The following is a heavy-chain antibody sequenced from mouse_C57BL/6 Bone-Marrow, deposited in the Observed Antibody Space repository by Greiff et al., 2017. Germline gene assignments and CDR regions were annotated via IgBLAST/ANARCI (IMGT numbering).Heavy chain of an antibody. Sequence: VQLQQPGAELVKPGASVKLSCKASGYTFTSYWMHWVKQRPGQGLEWIGMIHPNSGSTNYNEKFKSKATLTVDKSSSTAYMQLSSLTSEDSAVYYGAKDYDGPYFDYWGQGTTLTVSS. CDR2: IHPNSGST. CDR1: GYTFTSYW. CDR3: AKDYDGPYFDY. D-gene: IGHD2-4*01. V-gene: IGHV1-64*01. J-gene: IGHJ2*01.